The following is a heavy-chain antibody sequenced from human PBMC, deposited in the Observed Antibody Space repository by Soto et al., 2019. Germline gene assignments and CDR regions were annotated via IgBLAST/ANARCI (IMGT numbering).Heavy chain of an antibody. J-gene: IGHJ6*02. Sequence: QVQLVESGGGVVQPGRSLRLSCVASGFTFSSFVMHWVRQAPGKGLEWVAFIAYDGSNKHYADSVKGRFTISRDNSNNTLYLQMNSLRVEDTAVYYCASPQGAHLNYFYGMDVWGQGTTVTVSS. V-gene: IGHV3-30-3*01. CDR2: IAYDGSNK. CDR3: ASPQGAHLNYFYGMDV. CDR1: GFTFSSFV.